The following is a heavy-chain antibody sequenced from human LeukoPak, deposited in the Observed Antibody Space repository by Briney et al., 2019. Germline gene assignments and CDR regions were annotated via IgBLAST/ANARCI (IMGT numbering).Heavy chain of an antibody. CDR2: INANSGGT. CDR1: GYTFTAYY. Sequence: GASVKVSCKASGYTFTAYYMHWVRQAPGQGLEWMGWINANSGGTNYAQNFQGRVTMTRDTSISTVYMDLTRLISDDTAVYYCAREPGIGNWFDPWGQGTLVTVSS. J-gene: IGHJ5*02. CDR3: AREPGIGNWFDP. V-gene: IGHV1-2*02. D-gene: IGHD6-13*01.